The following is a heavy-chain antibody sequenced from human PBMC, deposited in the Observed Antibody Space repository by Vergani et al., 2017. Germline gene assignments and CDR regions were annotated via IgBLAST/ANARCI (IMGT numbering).Heavy chain of an antibody. V-gene: IGHV3-23*04. D-gene: IGHD3-3*01. CDR3: AKESITIFGVVICGYFDY. Sequence: EVQLVESGGGLVKPGGSLRLSCAASGFTFSSYAMSWVRQAPGKGLEWVSAISGSGGSTYYADSVKGRFTISRDNSKNTLYLQMNSLRAEDTAVYYCAKESITIFGVVICGYFDYWGQGTLVTVSS. CDR2: ISGSGGST. J-gene: IGHJ4*02. CDR1: GFTFSSYA.